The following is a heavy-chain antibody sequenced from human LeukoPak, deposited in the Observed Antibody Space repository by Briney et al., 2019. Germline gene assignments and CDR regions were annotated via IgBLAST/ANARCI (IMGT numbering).Heavy chain of an antibody. D-gene: IGHD5-12*01. CDR1: GFTFSSYW. CDR3: VRQGRVSGYDFDC. Sequence: GGSLRLSCAASGFTFSSYWMHWVRQAPGKGLMWVSRINSDGSSITYADSVKGRFTISRDNAKNTLYLQMNSLRVEDTAVYYCVRQGRVSGYDFDCWGQGTLVTVSS. CDR2: INSDGSSI. V-gene: IGHV3-74*03. J-gene: IGHJ4*02.